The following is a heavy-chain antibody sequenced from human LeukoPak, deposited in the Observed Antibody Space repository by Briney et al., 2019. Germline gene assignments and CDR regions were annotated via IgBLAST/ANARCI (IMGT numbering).Heavy chain of an antibody. CDR2: ISSSGTYI. D-gene: IGHD3-9*01. V-gene: IGHV3-11*03. CDR3: ARQGGDILTGYLDY. Sequence: GSLRLSCATSGFTFSDYYMSWIRQAPGKGLEWVSYISSSGTYINSADSVKGRFTISRDYPKNSLYLQMSSLRAEDTAVYYCARQGGDILTGYLDYWGQGTLVTVSS. J-gene: IGHJ4*02. CDR1: GFTFSDYY.